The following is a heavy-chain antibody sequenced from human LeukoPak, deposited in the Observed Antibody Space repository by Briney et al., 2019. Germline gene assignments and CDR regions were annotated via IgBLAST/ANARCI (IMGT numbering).Heavy chain of an antibody. CDR2: IRSKANSYAT. J-gene: IGHJ4*02. V-gene: IGHV3-73*01. CDR3: TTGGITFGGVIVRSAPHYFDY. D-gene: IGHD3-16*02. CDR1: GFTFSGSA. Sequence: GGSLRLSCAASGFTFSGSAMHWVRQASGKGLEWVGRIRSKANSYATAYAASVKGRFTISRDDSKNTAYLQMNSLKTEDTAVYYCTTGGITFGGVIVRSAPHYFDYWGQGTLVTVSS.